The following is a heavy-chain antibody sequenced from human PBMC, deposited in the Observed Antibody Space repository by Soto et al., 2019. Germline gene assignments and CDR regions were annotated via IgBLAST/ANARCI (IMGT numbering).Heavy chain of an antibody. Sequence: QVQLVESGGGVVQPGRSLRLSCAASGFTFSSYGMHWVRQAPGKGLEWVAVIWYDGSNKYYADSVKGRFTISRDNSKNTLYLQMNSLRAEDTAVYYCARGSEQQLGYYYYGMDVWGQGTTVTVSS. CDR2: IWYDGSNK. CDR3: ARGSEQQLGYYYYGMDV. CDR1: GFTFSSYG. D-gene: IGHD6-13*01. V-gene: IGHV3-33*01. J-gene: IGHJ6*02.